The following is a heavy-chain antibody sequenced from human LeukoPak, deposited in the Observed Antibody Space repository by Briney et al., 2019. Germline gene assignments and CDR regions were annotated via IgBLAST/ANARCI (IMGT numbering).Heavy chain of an antibody. CDR2: ISSSSSTI. D-gene: IGHD6-13*01. Sequence: HPGGSLRLSCAASGFTFSSYSMNWVRQAPGKGLEWVSYISSSSSTIYYADSVKGRFTISRDNAKNSLYLQMNSLRAEDTAVYYCARVMLHSSSWYSSLGLNDAFDIWGQGTMVTVSS. CDR3: ARVMLHSSSWYSSLGLNDAFDI. V-gene: IGHV3-48*01. J-gene: IGHJ3*02. CDR1: GFTFSSYS.